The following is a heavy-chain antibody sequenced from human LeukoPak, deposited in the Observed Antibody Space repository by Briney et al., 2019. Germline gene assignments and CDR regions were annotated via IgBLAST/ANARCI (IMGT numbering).Heavy chain of an antibody. V-gene: IGHV1-2*02. CDR2: INPNSGDT. J-gene: IGHJ3*02. CDR3: ARYWRGLDAFDI. Sequence: ASVKVSCKASEYIFTGFYMHWVRQAPGQGLEWMGWINPNSGDTNYAQRFQGGVTMTGDTSISTAYMELSRLRSDDTAVYYCARYWRGLDAFDIWGQGTMVTVSS. CDR1: EYIFTGFY. D-gene: IGHD2-8*02.